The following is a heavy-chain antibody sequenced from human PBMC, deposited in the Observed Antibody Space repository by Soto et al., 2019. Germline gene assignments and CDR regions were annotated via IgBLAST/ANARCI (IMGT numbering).Heavy chain of an antibody. Sequence: SVKVSCKASGGTFSSYAISWVRQAPGQGLEWMGGIIPIFGTANYAQKFQGRVTITADESTSTAYMELSSLRSEDTAVYYCGTTTGSSSWYFDYWGQGTLVTVSS. CDR2: IIPIFGTA. V-gene: IGHV1-69*13. CDR3: GTTTGSSSWYFDY. CDR1: GGTFSSYA. J-gene: IGHJ4*02. D-gene: IGHD6-13*01.